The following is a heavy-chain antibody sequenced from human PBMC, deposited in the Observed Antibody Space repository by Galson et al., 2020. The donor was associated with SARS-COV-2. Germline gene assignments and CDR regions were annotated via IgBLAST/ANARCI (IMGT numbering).Heavy chain of an antibody. Sequence: SGPTLVKPTQTLTLTCTFSGFSLSTSGMCVSWIRQPPGKALEWLARLDWDDDKYYSTSLKTRLTISKDTSKNQVVLTMTNMDPVDTATYYCARSIAAAAAFDYWGQGTLVTVSS. J-gene: IGHJ4*02. CDR1: GFSLSTSGMC. CDR2: LDWDDDK. CDR3: ARSIAAAAAFDY. V-gene: IGHV2-70*11. D-gene: IGHD6-13*01.